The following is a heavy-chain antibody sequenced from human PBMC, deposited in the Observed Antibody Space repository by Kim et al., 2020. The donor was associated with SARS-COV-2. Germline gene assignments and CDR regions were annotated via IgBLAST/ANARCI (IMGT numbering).Heavy chain of an antibody. D-gene: IGHD4-17*01. CDR3: ETSARYGDYVFFDF. V-gene: IGHV3-23*01. CDR1: GFNFSGSG. J-gene: IGHJ4*02. Sequence: GGSLRLSCVASGFNFSGSGMSWVRQAPGKGLEWVSSINEGGGRTSYGDSMKGRFTISRDNSMNTVYVQMYSLRVDDTAVYYCETSARYGDYVFFDFWGQGTLVTVSS. CDR2: INEGGGRT.